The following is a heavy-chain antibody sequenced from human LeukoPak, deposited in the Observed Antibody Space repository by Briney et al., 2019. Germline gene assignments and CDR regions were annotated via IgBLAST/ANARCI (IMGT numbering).Heavy chain of an antibody. CDR1: GFTFSAFG. CDR2: IRYDASKK. CDR3: VKEPFDH. Sequence: GGSLRLSCAASGFTFSAFGIHWVRQAAGKGLEWVAFIRYDASKKYYAESVKGRFTVSRSNSKNTLFLQMDSLRPEDTAVYFCVKEPFDHWGQGTLVAVSS. J-gene: IGHJ4*02. V-gene: IGHV3-30*02.